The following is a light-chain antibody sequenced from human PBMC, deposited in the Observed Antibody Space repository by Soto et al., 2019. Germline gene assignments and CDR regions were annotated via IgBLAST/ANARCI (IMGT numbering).Light chain of an antibody. Sequence: DIQMTQSPSSLSASVGDRVTIICRASQSIGDYLNWYQQKPGKPPNLLIHAASSLHNGVPSRFSGSRSGTDFTLTITTLQPEDFATYYCQQSYNIPLTFGGGTKVDIK. V-gene: IGKV1-39*01. CDR1: QSIGDY. J-gene: IGKJ4*01. CDR2: AAS. CDR3: QQSYNIPLT.